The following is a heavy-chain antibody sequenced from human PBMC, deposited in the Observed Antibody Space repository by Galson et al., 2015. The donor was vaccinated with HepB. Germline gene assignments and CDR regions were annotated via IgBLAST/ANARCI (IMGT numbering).Heavy chain of an antibody. CDR3: AADLWGDGYKSGNPDFDY. CDR1: GYTLTELS. CDR2: FAPDDGET. V-gene: IGHV1-24*01. J-gene: IGHJ4*02. D-gene: IGHD5-24*01. Sequence: SVKVSCKVSGYTLTELSMNWVRQAPGKGLEWMGGFAPDDGETIYAQKFQGRVTMTEDTSTDTAYMELSSLRSEDTAVYYCAADLWGDGYKSGNPDFDYWGQGTLVTVSS.